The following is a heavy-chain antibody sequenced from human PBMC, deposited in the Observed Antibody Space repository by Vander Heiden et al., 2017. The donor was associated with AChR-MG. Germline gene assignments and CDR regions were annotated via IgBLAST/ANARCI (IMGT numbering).Heavy chain of an antibody. D-gene: IGHD3-22*01. CDR3: AKYLDGSSGFVC. Sequence: EVQLLESGGGLVQRGGSLRLSCAASGFPFNSYAMSWVRQAPGKGLEWVSGISTGGGNTYYADSVKGRFTVSRDNSKNTLYLQMTSLRAEDTALYYSAKYLDGSSGFVCWGQGTLVSVSS. CDR1: GFPFNSYA. J-gene: IGHJ4*02. V-gene: IGHV3-23*01. CDR2: ISTGGGNT.